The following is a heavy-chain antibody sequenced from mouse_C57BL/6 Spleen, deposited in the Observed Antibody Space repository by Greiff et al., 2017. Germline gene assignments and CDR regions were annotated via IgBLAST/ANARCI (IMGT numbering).Heavy chain of an antibody. CDR1: GFTFSSYA. Sequence: EVMLVESGGGLVKPGGSLKLSCAASGFTFSSYAMSWVRQTPEKRLEWVATISDGGSYTYYPDNVKGRFTISRYNAKTNLYLQMSHLKSDDTAMYYCARDLDYYGSRGGYFDYWGQGTTLTVSS. J-gene: IGHJ2*01. D-gene: IGHD1-1*01. CDR2: ISDGGSYT. CDR3: ARDLDYYGSRGGYFDY. V-gene: IGHV5-4*01.